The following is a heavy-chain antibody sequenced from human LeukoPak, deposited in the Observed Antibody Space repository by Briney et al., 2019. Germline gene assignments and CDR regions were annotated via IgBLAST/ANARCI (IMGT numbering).Heavy chain of an antibody. J-gene: IGHJ4*02. Sequence: GGSLRLSCAASGFTFSSYWMSWVRQAPGKGLEWVANIKRDGSEKYYVDSVKGRFTISRDNAKNALSLQMNSLRDEDTAVYYCATSGNYYLKYWGQGTLVTVSS. V-gene: IGHV3-7*01. CDR2: IKRDGSEK. CDR3: ATSGNYYLKY. CDR1: GFTFSSYW. D-gene: IGHD1-26*01.